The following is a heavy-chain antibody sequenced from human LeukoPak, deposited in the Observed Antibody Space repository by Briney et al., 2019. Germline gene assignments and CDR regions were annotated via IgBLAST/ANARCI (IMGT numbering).Heavy chain of an antibody. CDR2: IYYSGST. CDR3: AREDGSSWYGY. V-gene: IGHV4-59*01. CDR1: GGSISSYY. D-gene: IGHD6-13*01. J-gene: IGHJ4*02. Sequence: SETLSLTCTVSGGSISSYYWSWIRQPPGKGLEWIGYIYYSGSTNYNPSLKSRVTISVDTSKNQFSLKLSSVTAADTAVYYCAREDGSSWYGYRGQGTLVTVSS.